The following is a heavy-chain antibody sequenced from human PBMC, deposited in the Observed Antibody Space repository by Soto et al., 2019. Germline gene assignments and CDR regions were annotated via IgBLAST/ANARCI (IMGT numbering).Heavy chain of an antibody. CDR1: GFTFNNYG. J-gene: IGHJ4*02. D-gene: IGHD6-13*01. V-gene: IGHV3-33*01. CDR3: ARDSKTSPSSWYETPDY. CDR2: IWYDGSNR. Sequence: PGGSLRLSCVASGFTFNNYGMHWVRQAPGKGLEWVAVIWYDGSNRYYADSVKGRFTISRDNSKNTLYLQMNSLGVEDTAVYYCARDSKTSPSSWYETPDYWGQGTLVTVSS.